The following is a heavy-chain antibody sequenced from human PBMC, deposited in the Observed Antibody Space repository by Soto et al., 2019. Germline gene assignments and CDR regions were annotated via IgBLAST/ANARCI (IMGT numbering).Heavy chain of an antibody. J-gene: IGHJ4*02. CDR2: ISGGGDTT. CDR1: GFTFNNYA. V-gene: IGHV3-23*01. CDR3: AKGRGGSGSLTPRVDF. Sequence: EVQLLESGGGLVQPGGSLRLSCAASGFTFNNYAMTWVRQAPGKGLELVSAISGGGDTTSYADSVKGRFTVSRDGSKNTLYLQMSSLRAEDTALYYCAKGRGGSGSLTPRVDFLGQGTLVTVSS. D-gene: IGHD3-10*01.